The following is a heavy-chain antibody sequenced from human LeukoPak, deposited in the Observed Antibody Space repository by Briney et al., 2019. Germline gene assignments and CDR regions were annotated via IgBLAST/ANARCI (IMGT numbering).Heavy chain of an antibody. Sequence: GGSLRLSCAASGFTFRNYWMSWVRQVPGKGLEWVVNINEGGNEKNYVDSVKGRFTASRDNAQNSLYLQMNSPRVEDTAVYYCARHPNSNWDYWGQGTLVTVSS. V-gene: IGHV3-7*03. CDR3: ARHPNSNWDY. CDR2: INEGGNEK. D-gene: IGHD6-13*01. J-gene: IGHJ4*02. CDR1: GFTFRNYW.